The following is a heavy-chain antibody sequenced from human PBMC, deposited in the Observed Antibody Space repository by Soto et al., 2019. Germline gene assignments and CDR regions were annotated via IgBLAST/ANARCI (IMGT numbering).Heavy chain of an antibody. CDR2: ISYDGSNK. Sequence: QVQLVESGGGVVQPGRSLRLSCAASGFTFSSYGMHWVRQAPGKGLEWVAVISYDGSNKYYADSVKGRFTISRDNSKNXRYLQMNSLRAEDTAVYYCAKDQIDDYGDYYYGMDVWGQGTTVTVSS. J-gene: IGHJ6*02. CDR3: AKDQIDDYGDYYYGMDV. CDR1: GFTFSSYG. V-gene: IGHV3-30*18. D-gene: IGHD4-17*01.